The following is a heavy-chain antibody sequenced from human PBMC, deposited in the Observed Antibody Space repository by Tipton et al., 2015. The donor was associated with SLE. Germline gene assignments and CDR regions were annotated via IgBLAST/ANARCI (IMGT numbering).Heavy chain of an antibody. D-gene: IGHD4-17*01. CDR3: VRVSSGVVERVTTFSLHY. Sequence: SLRLSCAASGFNFGDYYMTWIRQTPGKGLEWLSYISGRGITIYYANSVKGRFTISRDNAKNSLYLHMSSLRAEDTAVYYCVRVSSGVVERVTTFSLHYWGQGALVTVSS. CDR1: GFNFGDYY. CDR2: ISGRGITI. V-gene: IGHV3-11*01. J-gene: IGHJ4*02.